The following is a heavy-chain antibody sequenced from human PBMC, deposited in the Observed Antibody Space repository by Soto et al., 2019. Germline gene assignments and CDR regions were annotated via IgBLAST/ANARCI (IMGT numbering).Heavy chain of an antibody. Sequence: ASVKVSCKASGYTFTSYGISWVRQAPGQGLEWMGWISAYNGNTNYAQKLQGRVTMTTDTSTSTAYLELTSLTSDDTALYYCARDPGYYGMDVWGQGTTVTVSS. V-gene: IGHV1-18*01. CDR1: GYTFTSYG. J-gene: IGHJ6*02. CDR3: ARDPGYYGMDV. CDR2: ISAYNGNT.